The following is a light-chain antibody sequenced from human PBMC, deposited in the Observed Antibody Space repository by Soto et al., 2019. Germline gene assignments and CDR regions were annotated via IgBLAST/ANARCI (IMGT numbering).Light chain of an antibody. CDR3: SSYTSSSTRV. CDR2: EVS. CDR1: SSDVGAYNY. V-gene: IGLV2-14*01. Sequence: QSALTQPASVSGFPGQSITISCTGTSSDVGAYNYVSWYQQHPGKAPKLMIYEVSNRPSGVSNRFSGSKSGNTASLTISGLQAEDEADYYCSSYTSSSTRVFGTGTKLTVL. J-gene: IGLJ1*01.